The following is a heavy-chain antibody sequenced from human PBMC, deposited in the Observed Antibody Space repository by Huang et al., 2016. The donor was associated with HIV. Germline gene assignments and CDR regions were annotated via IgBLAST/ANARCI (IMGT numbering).Heavy chain of an antibody. Sequence: QLQLQESGPGLVKPSETLSLTCTVSGGSISSSSYYWGWIRQPPGKGLEWIGGIYHICTPYTNPSLKSGVPISVDTSRTHFSLKLSSVTAADTAVYYCAAHGRIVGIPAAPLRFDPWGQGTLVTVSS. D-gene: IGHD6-13*01. CDR1: GGSISSSSYY. CDR2: IYHICTP. CDR3: AAHGRIVGIPAAPLRFDP. J-gene: IGHJ5*02. V-gene: IGHV4-39*01.